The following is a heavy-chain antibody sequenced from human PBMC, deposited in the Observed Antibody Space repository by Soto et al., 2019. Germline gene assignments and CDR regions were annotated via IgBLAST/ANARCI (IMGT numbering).Heavy chain of an antibody. D-gene: IGHD3-3*01. CDR1: GYTFTSYA. Sequence: EASVKVSCKASGYTFTSYAMHWVRQAPGQRLEWMGWINAGNGNTKYSQKFQGRVTITRDTSASTAYMELSSLRSEDTAVYYCARLRITIFGVARYGMDVWGQGTTVTVSS. CDR2: INAGNGNT. J-gene: IGHJ6*02. CDR3: ARLRITIFGVARYGMDV. V-gene: IGHV1-3*01.